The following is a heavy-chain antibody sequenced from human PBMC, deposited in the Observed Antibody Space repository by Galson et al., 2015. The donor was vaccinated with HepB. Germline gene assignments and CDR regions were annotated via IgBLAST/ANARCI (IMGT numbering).Heavy chain of an antibody. D-gene: IGHD3-10*01. CDR2: LYHSGST. J-gene: IGHJ2*01. CDR3: ARDQGDQRRGWYFDL. V-gene: IGHV4-4*02. CDR1: GGSISSSNW. Sequence: LSLTCAVSGGSISSSNWWSWVRQPPGKGLEWIGELYHSGSTNYNPSLKSRVTISVDKSKNQFSLKLSSVTAADTAVYYCARDQGDQRRGWYFDLWGRGTLVTVSS.